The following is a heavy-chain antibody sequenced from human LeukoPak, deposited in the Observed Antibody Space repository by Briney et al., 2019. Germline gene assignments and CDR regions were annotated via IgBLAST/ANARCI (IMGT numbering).Heavy chain of an antibody. Sequence: PGRSLRLSCAASGFTFSSYAMHWVRQAPGKGLEWVAVISYDGNNKYYADSVKGRFTISRDNSKNTLYLQMNSLRAEDTAVYYCARENWYLADWGQGTLVTVS. CDR3: ARENWYLAD. J-gene: IGHJ4*02. CDR2: ISYDGNNK. CDR1: GFTFSSYA. V-gene: IGHV3-30-3*01. D-gene: IGHD1-1*01.